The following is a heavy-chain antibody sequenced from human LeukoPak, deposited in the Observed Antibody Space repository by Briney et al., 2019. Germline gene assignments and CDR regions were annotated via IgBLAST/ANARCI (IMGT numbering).Heavy chain of an antibody. CDR1: GFTFSSCA. V-gene: IGHV3-23*01. D-gene: IGHD6-6*01. Sequence: GGSLRLSCAASGFTFSSCAMGWVRQAPGKGLEWVSALSSSGASTYYADSVKGRFTISRDNSKNTLYLQMNSLRAEDTAVYYCASEGGGGSSGTIDYWGQGTLVTVSS. J-gene: IGHJ4*02. CDR3: ASEGGGGSSGTIDY. CDR2: LSSSGAST.